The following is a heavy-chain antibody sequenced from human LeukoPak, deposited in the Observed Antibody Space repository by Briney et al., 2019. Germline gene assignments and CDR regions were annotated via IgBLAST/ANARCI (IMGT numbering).Heavy chain of an antibody. CDR2: INPNSGGT. D-gene: IGHD5-24*01. CDR1: GYTFTGYY. Sequence: ASVMVSCKASGYTFTGYYMHWVRQAPGQGLEWMGWINPNSGGTNYAQKFQGRVTMTRDTSISTAYMELSRLRSDDTAVYYCAAQNRDGYKWNPFDYWGQGTLVTVSS. J-gene: IGHJ4*02. CDR3: AAQNRDGYKWNPFDY. V-gene: IGHV1-2*02.